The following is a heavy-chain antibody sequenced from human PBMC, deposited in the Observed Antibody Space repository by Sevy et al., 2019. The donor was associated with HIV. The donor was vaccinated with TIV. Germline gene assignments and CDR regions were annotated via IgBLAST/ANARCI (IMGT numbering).Heavy chain of an antibody. Sequence: GGSLRLSCAASGFTFSSYDMHWVRQAPGKGLEWVAVISYDGSNKYYADSVKGRFTISRDNSKNTLYLQMNSLRAEDKDVYYCAKDARDVVVVTGAISYWGQGTLVTVSS. CDR1: GFTFSSYD. D-gene: IGHD2-2*01. CDR2: ISYDGSNK. J-gene: IGHJ4*02. V-gene: IGHV3-30*18. CDR3: AKDARDVVVVTGAISY.